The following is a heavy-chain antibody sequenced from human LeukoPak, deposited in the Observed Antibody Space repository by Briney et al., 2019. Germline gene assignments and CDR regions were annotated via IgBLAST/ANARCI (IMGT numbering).Heavy chain of an antibody. CDR3: VRDPEALDY. J-gene: IGHJ4*02. CDR2: ISYDGSNK. Sequence: GGSLRLSCAASGFTFSSYGIHWVRQAPGKGLEWVAVISYDGSNKYYADSVKGRFTISRDNAKNSLYLQMNSLRDEDTAVYYCVRDPEALDYWGQGTPVTVSS. CDR1: GFTFSSYG. V-gene: IGHV3-30*03.